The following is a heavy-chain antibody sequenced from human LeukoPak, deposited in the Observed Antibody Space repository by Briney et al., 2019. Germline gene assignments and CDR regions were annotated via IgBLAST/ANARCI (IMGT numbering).Heavy chain of an antibody. CDR3: ASHQGYYYYMDV. J-gene: IGHJ6*03. CDR1: GGSINNYY. Sequence: SETLSLTCTVSGGSINNYYWSWIRQPPGKGLEWIGSIYHSGSTYYNPSLKSRVTISVDTSKNQFSLKLSSATAADTAVYYCASHQGYYYYMDVWGKGTTVTVSS. V-gene: IGHV4-59*08. CDR2: IYHSGST.